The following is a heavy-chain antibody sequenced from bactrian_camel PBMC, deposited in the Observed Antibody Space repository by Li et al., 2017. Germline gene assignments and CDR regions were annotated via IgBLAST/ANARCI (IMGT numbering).Heavy chain of an antibody. CDR2: ISGDDST. J-gene: IGHJ7*01. D-gene: IGHD2*01. V-gene: IGHV3S55*01. CDR1: GSNSDTSD. Sequence: QLVESGGGSVQAGGSLRLSCTISGSNSDTSDMGWYRQVPGNECELVSAISGDDSTYYADSVAGRFTISRDDTKATLYLQMDRLTPEDTATYYCAAAGGPYCGGGYLLEEYAMGYWGKGTQVTVS.